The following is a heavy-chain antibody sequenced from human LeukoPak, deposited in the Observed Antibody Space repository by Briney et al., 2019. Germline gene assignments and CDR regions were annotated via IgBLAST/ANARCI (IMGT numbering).Heavy chain of an antibody. J-gene: IGHJ4*02. Sequence: GASVKVSCKASGYTFTGNYMHWVRQAPGQGLEWLGWISPNSGGTNYAQKFQGRVTMTRDTSISTAYMELSSLRSDDTAVYYCARGPLYYYDSSGPFDYWGQGTQVTVSS. CDR1: GYTFTGNY. V-gene: IGHV1-2*02. CDR3: ARGPLYYYDSSGPFDY. CDR2: ISPNSGGT. D-gene: IGHD3-22*01.